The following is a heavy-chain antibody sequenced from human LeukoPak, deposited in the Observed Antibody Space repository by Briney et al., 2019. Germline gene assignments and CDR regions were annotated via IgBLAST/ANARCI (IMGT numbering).Heavy chain of an antibody. V-gene: IGHV4-39*07. CDR1: GGSISSSSYY. D-gene: IGHD2-2*01. Sequence: KPSETLSLTCTVSGGSISSSSYYWGWIRQPPGKGLEWIGSIYYSGSTYYNPSLKSRVTISVDTSKNQFSLKLSSVTAADTAVYYCARRKVVPAAMWRGRNWFDPWGQGTLVTVSS. CDR2: IYYSGST. CDR3: ARRKVVPAAMWRGRNWFDP. J-gene: IGHJ5*02.